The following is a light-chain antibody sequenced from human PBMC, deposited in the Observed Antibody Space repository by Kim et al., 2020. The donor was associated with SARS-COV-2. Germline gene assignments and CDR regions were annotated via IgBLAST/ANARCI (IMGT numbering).Light chain of an antibody. J-gene: IGLJ2*01. CDR3: AARDDSLTGVV. CDR1: SSNIGRNS. CDR2: SSNN. Sequence: QRVTISCSGSSSNIGRNSVNWYQQLPGTAPKLLIYSSNNQRPSGVPDRFSGSKSGTSASLAISGLQSEDEADYYCAARDDSLTGVVFGGGTQLTVL. V-gene: IGLV1-44*01.